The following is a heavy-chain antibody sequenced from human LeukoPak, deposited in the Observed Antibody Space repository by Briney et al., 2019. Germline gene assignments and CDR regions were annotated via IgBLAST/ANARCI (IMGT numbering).Heavy chain of an antibody. J-gene: IGHJ6*02. CDR3: AAAPSPDVDTAMVYYYGMDV. CDR2: IMGIVGST. CDR1: GFTFSSYA. Sequence: PGGSLRLSCAASGFTFSSYAMSWVRQAPGKGLEWVSAIMGIVGSTYYADSVKGRFTISRDNSKNTLYLQMNSLRAEDTAVYYCAAAPSPDVDTAMVYYYGMDVWGQGTTVTVSS. D-gene: IGHD5-18*01. V-gene: IGHV3-23*01.